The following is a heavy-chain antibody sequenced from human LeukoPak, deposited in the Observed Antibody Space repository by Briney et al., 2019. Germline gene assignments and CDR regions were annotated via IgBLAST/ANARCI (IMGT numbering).Heavy chain of an antibody. D-gene: IGHD3-22*01. Sequence: ASVKVSCKASGYTFTTHDLTWVRQATGQGLEWMGWMNPGSGDTAYAQKFQGRVTMTRDTSMSTAYMELSSLGSEDTAIYYCAREIPSGIYYDSGGYPVVKWGQGTMVTVSS. CDR1: GYTFTTHD. V-gene: IGHV1-8*01. CDR2: MNPGSGDT. CDR3: AREIPSGIYYDSGGYPVVK. J-gene: IGHJ3*01.